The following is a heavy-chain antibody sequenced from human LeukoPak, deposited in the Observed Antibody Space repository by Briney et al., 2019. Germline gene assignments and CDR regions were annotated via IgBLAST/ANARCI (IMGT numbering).Heavy chain of an antibody. J-gene: IGHJ6*03. CDR1: GYTFTGYY. Sequence: ASVKVSCKASGYTFTGYYMHWVRQAPGQGLEWMGWINPNSGGTNYAQKFQGRVTMTRDTSISTAYMELGSLRSDDTAVYYCASRTLGLLRKGGPMDVWGKGTTVTVSS. CDR3: ASRTLGLLRKGGPMDV. D-gene: IGHD3-16*01. V-gene: IGHV1-2*02. CDR2: INPNSGGT.